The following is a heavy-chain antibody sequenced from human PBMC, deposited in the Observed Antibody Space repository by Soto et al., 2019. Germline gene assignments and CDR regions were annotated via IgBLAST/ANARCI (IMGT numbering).Heavy chain of an antibody. Sequence: GYLRLSCAASGLTFTRYSMKWVRQAPGKGLEWVSSISSTTNYIYYGDSMKGRFTISRDNAKNSLYLEMNSLRAEDTAVYYCARESEDLTSNFDYWGQGTLVTVSS. J-gene: IGHJ4*02. CDR2: ISSTTNYI. CDR3: ARESEDLTSNFDY. CDR1: GLTFTRYS. V-gene: IGHV3-21*06.